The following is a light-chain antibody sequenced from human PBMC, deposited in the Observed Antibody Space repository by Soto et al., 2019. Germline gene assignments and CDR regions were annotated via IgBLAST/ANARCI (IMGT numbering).Light chain of an antibody. CDR2: AAS. V-gene: IGKV1-9*01. J-gene: IGKJ3*01. CDR1: QGISSY. Sequence: DIQLTQSPSFLSASVGDRVTITCRASQGISSYLAWYQQKPGKAPKLLIYAASTLQSGVPSRFSGSGSGTEFTLTISSLKPEDFATYYCQQLNSHRKFGPGPKVDIK. CDR3: QQLNSHRK.